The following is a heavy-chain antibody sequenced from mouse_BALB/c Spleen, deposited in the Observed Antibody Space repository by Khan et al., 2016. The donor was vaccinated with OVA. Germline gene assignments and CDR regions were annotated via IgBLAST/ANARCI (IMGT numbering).Heavy chain of an antibody. D-gene: IGHD2-4*01. CDR2: IYPGISDT. J-gene: IGHJ2*01. CDR1: GYSFTSYW. V-gene: IGHV1-5*01. Sequence: VQLQQSGTVLARPGASVKMSCKASGYSFTSYWMHWVKQRPGQDLEWIGAIYPGISDTRYNQKFKVKAKLTAVTSASTAYMELSSLKNEDSAVYFCTRSYDSYYFDYWGQGTTLTVSS. CDR3: TRSYDSYYFDY.